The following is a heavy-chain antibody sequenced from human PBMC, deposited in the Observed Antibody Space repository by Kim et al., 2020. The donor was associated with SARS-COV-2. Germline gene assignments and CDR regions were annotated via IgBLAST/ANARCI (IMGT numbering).Heavy chain of an antibody. CDR3: ANLPIRSGAGTEWFDY. D-gene: IGHD6-19*01. V-gene: IGHV3-23*01. Sequence: GGSLRLSCAASGFTFSSYAMSWVRQAPGKGLEWVSAISGSGGSTYYADSVKGRFTISRDNSKNTLYLQMNSLRAEDTAVYYCANLPIRSGAGTEWFDYWGQGTLVTVSS. J-gene: IGHJ4*02. CDR1: GFTFSSYA. CDR2: ISGSGGST.